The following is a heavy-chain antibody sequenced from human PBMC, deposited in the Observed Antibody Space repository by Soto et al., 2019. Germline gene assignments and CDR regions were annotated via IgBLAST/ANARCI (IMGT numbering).Heavy chain of an antibody. CDR3: ARSFESYSGYDGYWFDP. J-gene: IGHJ5*02. CDR2: IYYSGST. Sequence: SETLSLTCTVSGGSISSYYWSWIRQPPGKGLEWIGYIYYSGSTNYNPSLKSRVTISVDTSKNQFSLKLSSVTAADTAVYYCARSFESYSGYDGYWFDPWGQGTLVTVSS. V-gene: IGHV4-59*08. CDR1: GGSISSYY. D-gene: IGHD5-12*01.